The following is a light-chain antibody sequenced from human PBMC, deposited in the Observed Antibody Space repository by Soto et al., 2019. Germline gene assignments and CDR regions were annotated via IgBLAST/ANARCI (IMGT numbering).Light chain of an antibody. CDR3: LQYKDWPPR. J-gene: IGKJ1*01. CDR1: QSVSSY. V-gene: IGKV3-15*01. CDR2: VES. Sequence: EMVMTQSPATLSVSPGERVTLSCRASQSVSSYLAWYQQKPGQPPRLLIYVESTRAAGIPAWFSGSGSGTDFTLAIGSLQSEGVALYYFLQYKDWPPRFGQGTKVAIK.